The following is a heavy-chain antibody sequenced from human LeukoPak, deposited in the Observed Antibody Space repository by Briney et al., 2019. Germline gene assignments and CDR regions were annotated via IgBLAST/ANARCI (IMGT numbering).Heavy chain of an antibody. V-gene: IGHV4-4*07. CDR1: DGSISDYY. Sequence: SETLSLTCTVSDGSISDYYWSGVRQPAGKGRGLIGRIHSRGTTNYNPSLRSRVPMSVDTSKNQFYLMLSSVTAADTAMYYCARGLSGDSYGFEYWGRGALVTVSS. CDR2: IHSRGTT. CDR3: ARGLSGDSYGFEY. D-gene: IGHD5-18*01. J-gene: IGHJ4*02.